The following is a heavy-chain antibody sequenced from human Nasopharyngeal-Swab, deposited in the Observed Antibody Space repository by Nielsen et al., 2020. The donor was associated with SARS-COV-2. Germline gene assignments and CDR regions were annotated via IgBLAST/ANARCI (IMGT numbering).Heavy chain of an antibody. CDR1: GYSFTSYW. Sequence: QVSCKGSGYSFTSYWIGWVRQMPGKGLEWMGIIYPGDSDTRYSPSFQGQVTISADKSTSTPYLQWSSLKASDTAMYYCARGGEDAFDIWGQGTMVTVSS. D-gene: IGHD3-16*01. V-gene: IGHV5-51*01. J-gene: IGHJ3*02. CDR2: IYPGDSDT. CDR3: ARGGEDAFDI.